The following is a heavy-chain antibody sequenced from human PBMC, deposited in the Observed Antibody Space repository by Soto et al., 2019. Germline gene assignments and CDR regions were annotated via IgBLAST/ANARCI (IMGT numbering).Heavy chain of an antibody. CDR2: IYYSGRT. CDR1: GGSISSSSYY. CDR3: ARHVYGDYVSPWYFDL. D-gene: IGHD4-17*01. V-gene: IGHV4-39*01. Sequence: QLQLQESGPGLVKPSETLSLTCTVSGGSISSSSYYWGWIRQPPGKGLEWIGSIYYSGRTYYNPSLKSRVTISVDTSKNQFSLKLSSVTAADTAVYYCARHVYGDYVSPWYFDLWGRGTLVTVSS. J-gene: IGHJ2*01.